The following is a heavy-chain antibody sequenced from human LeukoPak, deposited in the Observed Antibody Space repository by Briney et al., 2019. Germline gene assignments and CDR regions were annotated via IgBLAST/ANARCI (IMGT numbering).Heavy chain of an antibody. D-gene: IGHD6-19*01. CDR1: GYGFTSYW. CDR3: ARTPYSSGWYPYYGMDV. Sequence: GESLKISCKGSGYGFTSYWIGWVRQMPGKGLEWMGIIYPGDSDTRYSPSFQGQVTISADKSISTAYLQWSSLKASDTAMYYCARTPYSSGWYPYYGMDVWGQGATVTVSS. CDR2: IYPGDSDT. J-gene: IGHJ6*02. V-gene: IGHV5-51*01.